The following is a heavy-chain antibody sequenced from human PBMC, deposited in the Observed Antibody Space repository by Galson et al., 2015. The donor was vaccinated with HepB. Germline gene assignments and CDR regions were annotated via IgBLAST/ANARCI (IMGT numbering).Heavy chain of an antibody. V-gene: IGHV1-24*01. CDR1: GYTLTELS. CDR2: FDPEDGET. J-gene: IGHJ3*02. CDR3: ATGITIPDAFDI. Sequence: SVKVSCKVSGYTLTELSMHWVRQAPGKGLERMGGFDPEDGETIYAQKFQGRVTMTEDTSTDTAYMELSSLRSEDTAVYYCATGITIPDAFDIWGQGTMVTVSS. D-gene: IGHD3-3*01.